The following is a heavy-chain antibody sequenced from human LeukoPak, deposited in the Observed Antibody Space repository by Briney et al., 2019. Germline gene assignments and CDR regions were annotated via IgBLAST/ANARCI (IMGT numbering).Heavy chain of an antibody. J-gene: IGHJ4*02. D-gene: IGHD3-22*01. CDR3: ARSYYYDSSHTADY. V-gene: IGHV4-4*07. Sequence: SDTLSLTCTVSDASITNYYWGWIRQPAGKGLEWIGRIYTSGSTDYNPSLRSRLTISVDTSKNQFSLKLRSVTAADTAVYYCARSYYYDSSHTADYWGQGTLVTVSS. CDR2: IYTSGST. CDR1: DASITNYY.